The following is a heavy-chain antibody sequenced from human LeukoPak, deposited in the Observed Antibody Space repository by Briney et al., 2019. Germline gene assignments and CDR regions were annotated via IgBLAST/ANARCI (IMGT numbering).Heavy chain of an antibody. D-gene: IGHD6-13*01. CDR1: GYSFTDKY. CDR3: ARGYPIAAAGRRRRFWFDP. J-gene: IGHJ5*02. V-gene: IGHV1-2*02. Sequence: ASVKVSCKASGYSFTDKYMHWVRQAPGQGLEWMGWINPNSGGTNYAQKFQGRVTMTTDTSMSTAYMELSRLTSDDTAVYYCARGYPIAAAGRRRRFWFDPWGQGTLVTVSS. CDR2: INPNSGGT.